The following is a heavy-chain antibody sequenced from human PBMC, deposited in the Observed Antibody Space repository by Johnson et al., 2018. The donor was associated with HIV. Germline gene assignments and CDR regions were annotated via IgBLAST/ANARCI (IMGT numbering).Heavy chain of an antibody. D-gene: IGHD6-19*01. CDR1: GITFSDYA. CDR3: AKIIGYSSGLEI. CDR2: ISYDGSNK. Sequence: QVQLVESGGGVVQPGRSLRLSCAASGITFSDYAMHWVRQAPGKGLEWVAVISYDGSNKYYADSVKGRFTISRDNSKNTLYLQMNSLRAEDTAVYYFAKIIGYSSGLEIWGQGTMVTVSS. J-gene: IGHJ3*02. V-gene: IGHV3-30-3*02.